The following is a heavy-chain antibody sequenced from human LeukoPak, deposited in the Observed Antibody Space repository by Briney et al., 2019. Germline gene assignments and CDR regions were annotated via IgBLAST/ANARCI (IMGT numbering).Heavy chain of an antibody. Sequence: GSLRLSCGTSGFPGSSNYQSWVRQAPGEGVEGVPVIYSGGSTYYADSVKGRFTISRDNSKNTLYLQMNSLRAEDTAVYYCARELGGSGSYTLPDDYWGQGTLVTVSS. CDR3: ARELGGSGSYTLPDDY. J-gene: IGHJ4*02. CDR1: GFPGSSNY. V-gene: IGHV3-53*01. CDR2: IYSGGST. D-gene: IGHD3-10*01.